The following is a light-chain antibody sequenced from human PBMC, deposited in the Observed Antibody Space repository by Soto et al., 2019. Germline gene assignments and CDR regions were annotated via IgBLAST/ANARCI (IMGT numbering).Light chain of an antibody. CDR3: QQTYSAPQPT. Sequence: DMQMTQSPSTLSASVGDRVTITCRASQSISTWLAWYQQKPGKAPKLLIYAAYNLHSGVPSRFSGSGSGTDFTLTITSLHPEDFATYYCQQTYSAPQPTFGGGTKVDIK. J-gene: IGKJ4*01. CDR2: AAY. V-gene: IGKV1-39*01. CDR1: QSISTW.